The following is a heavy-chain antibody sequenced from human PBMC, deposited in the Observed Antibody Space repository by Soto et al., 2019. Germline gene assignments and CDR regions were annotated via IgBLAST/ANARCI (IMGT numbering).Heavy chain of an antibody. CDR3: ARVTTVTNGTVYYYGMDV. Sequence: ASVKVSCKASGYTFTSYGISWVRQAPGQGVEWMGWISAYNGNTNFAQKLQGRVTMTTDTSTSKDYMELRRLRSDETAVYYCARVTTVTNGTVYYYGMDVWGQGTTVTVSS. D-gene: IGHD4-17*01. CDR1: GYTFTSYG. CDR2: ISAYNGNT. J-gene: IGHJ6*02. V-gene: IGHV1-18*04.